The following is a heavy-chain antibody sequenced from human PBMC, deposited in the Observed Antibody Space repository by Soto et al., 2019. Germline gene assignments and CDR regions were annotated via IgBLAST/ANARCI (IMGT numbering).Heavy chain of an antibody. CDR3: ATEGLRRRGSGSYYPSYYYGMDV. D-gene: IGHD3-10*01. CDR1: GYTFTNFG. V-gene: IGHV1-24*01. Sequence: GASVKVSCKASGYTFTNFGISWVRQAPGKGLEWMGGFDPEDGETIYAQKFQGRVTMTEDTSTDTAYMELSSLRSEDTAVYYCATEGLRRRGSGSYYPSYYYGMDVWGQGTTVTVSS. CDR2: FDPEDGET. J-gene: IGHJ6*02.